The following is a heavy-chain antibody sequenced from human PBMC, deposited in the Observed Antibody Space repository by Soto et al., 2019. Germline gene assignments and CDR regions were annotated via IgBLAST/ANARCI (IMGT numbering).Heavy chain of an antibody. CDR3: ARGDIVVVPAAPNDAFDI. CDR1: GYSFTSYW. D-gene: IGHD2-2*01. J-gene: IGHJ3*02. Sequence: PGESLKISCKGSGYSFTSYWISWVRQMPGKGLEWMGRIDPSDSYTNYSPSFQGHVTISADKSISTAYLQWSSLKASDTAMYYCARGDIVVVPAAPNDAFDIWGQGTMVTVS. V-gene: IGHV5-10-1*01. CDR2: IDPSDSYT.